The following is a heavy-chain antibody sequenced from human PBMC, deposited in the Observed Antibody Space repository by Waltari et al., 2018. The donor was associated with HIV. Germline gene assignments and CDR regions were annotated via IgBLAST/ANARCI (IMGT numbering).Heavy chain of an antibody. CDR2: IYHSGIT. J-gene: IGHJ4*02. CDR3: ARSTLSGGVDFFDN. Sequence: QVQLQESGPGLVKPSQTLSLTCNVSGGSVNSGDYYWNWVRHHPGRGLDWIGSIYHSGITYYSPSLKSRVTISVDTSKNQFSLKVNSVTAADTAVYFCARSTLSGGVDFFDNWGQGTLVTVSS. V-gene: IGHV4-31*03. CDR1: GGSVNSGDYY. D-gene: IGHD2-2*01.